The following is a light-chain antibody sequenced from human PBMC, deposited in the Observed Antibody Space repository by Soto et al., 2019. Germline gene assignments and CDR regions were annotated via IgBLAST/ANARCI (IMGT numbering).Light chain of an antibody. CDR1: QSVGSS. Sequence: EIVMTQSPAILSVSPGERATLSCRASQSVGSSLAWYQQKPGQAPRLLIYGISTRATGLPARFSGSGSGADFTLTISSLQAGDVAVYYCQQYYSTPRTFGQGTRLEIK. CDR2: GIS. CDR3: QQYYSTPRT. J-gene: IGKJ5*01. V-gene: IGKV3-15*01.